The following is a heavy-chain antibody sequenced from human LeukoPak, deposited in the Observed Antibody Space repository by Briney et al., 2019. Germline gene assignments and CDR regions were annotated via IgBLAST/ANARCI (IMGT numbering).Heavy chain of an antibody. CDR3: VHGKQWLAFDS. V-gene: IGHV4-4*09. CDR2: TYNSGST. D-gene: IGHD6-19*01. Sequence: SETLSLTCTVSGVSISSYYWSWLRQPPGMGLQWIGNTYNSGSTNYHPSLNGRVTISVDTSKNHFSLKLTSVTAADTAVYYCVHGKQWLAFDSWGQGILVTVSS. J-gene: IGHJ4*02. CDR1: GVSISSYY.